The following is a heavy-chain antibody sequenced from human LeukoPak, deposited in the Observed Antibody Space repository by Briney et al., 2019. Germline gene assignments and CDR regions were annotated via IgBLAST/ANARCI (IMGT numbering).Heavy chain of an antibody. CDR2: ISGSGGST. CDR3: ANLVQAAGKGY. V-gene: IGHV3-23*01. D-gene: IGHD6-13*01. J-gene: IGHJ4*02. CDR1: GFTFSSYA. Sequence: GGSLRLSCAASGFTFSSYAMSWVRQAPGKGLEWVSAISGSGGSTYYADSVKGRFTISRDNSKNTLYLQMNSLRAEDTAVYYCANLVQAAGKGYWGQGTLVNVSS.